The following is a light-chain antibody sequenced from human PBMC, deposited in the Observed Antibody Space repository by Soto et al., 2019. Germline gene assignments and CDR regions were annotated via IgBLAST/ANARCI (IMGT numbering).Light chain of an antibody. J-gene: IGKJ1*01. CDR3: QQYHSYTAS. CDR1: QGISSF. CDR2: DAS. V-gene: IGKV1-16*01. Sequence: DIQMTQSPSSLSASVGDRVTITCRASQGISSFLAWFQQKPGKAPKSLIYDASTLQSGVSSRFSGSGSDTHFSLTISSLQPEDFATYYCQQYHSYTASFGQGTKVESK.